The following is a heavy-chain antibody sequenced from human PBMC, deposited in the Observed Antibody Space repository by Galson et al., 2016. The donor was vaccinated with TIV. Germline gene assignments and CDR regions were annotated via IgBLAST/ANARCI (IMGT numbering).Heavy chain of an antibody. CDR2: ISSGGST. Sequence: SLRLSYAASGFIVSSNYMSWVRQAPGKGLELVSLISSGGSTNYADSVKGRFTISRDNSKNTLYLQMNSLRAEDTAVYYCARDRRHCGNDCYLYYYYGMDVWGQGTTVTVSS. D-gene: IGHD2-21*02. J-gene: IGHJ6*02. CDR1: GFIVSSNY. CDR3: ARDRRHCGNDCYLYYYYGMDV. V-gene: IGHV3-66*02.